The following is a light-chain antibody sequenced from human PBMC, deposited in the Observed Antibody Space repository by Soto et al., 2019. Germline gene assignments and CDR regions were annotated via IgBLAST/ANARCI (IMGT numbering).Light chain of an antibody. Sequence: DIVMTQSPDSLAVSLGERATINCKSSQSVLYSSNNKNYLALYRQRPGQPPKLPIYWASTRQYGVPDRFSGSGSGTDFTLTITILQAEDVAVYYCQQYESTPPTFGQGTKLEIK. CDR3: QQYESTPPT. CDR1: QSVLYSSNNKNY. CDR2: WAS. J-gene: IGKJ2*01. V-gene: IGKV4-1*01.